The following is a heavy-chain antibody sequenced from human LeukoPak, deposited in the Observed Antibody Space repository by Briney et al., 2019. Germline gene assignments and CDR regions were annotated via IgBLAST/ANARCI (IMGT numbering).Heavy chain of an antibody. CDR1: GGSISSGGYY. D-gene: IGHD7-27*01. V-gene: IGHV4-31*03. J-gene: IGHJ3*02. CDR3: ARLTGDVAFDI. Sequence: SETLSLTCTVSGGSISSGGYYWTWIRQHPGKGLEWIGYIYDSGRTYYNPSLKSRVTISVDTSKNQFSLKLSSVTAADTAVYFCARLTGDVAFDIWGQGTMVTVSS. CDR2: IYDSGRT.